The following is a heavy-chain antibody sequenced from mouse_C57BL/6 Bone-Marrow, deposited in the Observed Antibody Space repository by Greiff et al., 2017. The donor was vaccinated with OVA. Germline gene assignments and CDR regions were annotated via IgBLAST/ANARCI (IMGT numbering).Heavy chain of an antibody. Sequence: QVQLQQPGAELVRPGSSVKLSCKASGYTFTSYWMDWVKQRPGQGLEWIGNIYPSDSETHYNQKFKDKATLTVYKSSSTAYMQLSSLTSEDSAVYYCARGTVEGMDYWGQGTSVTVSS. CDR2: IYPSDSET. CDR3: ARGTVEGMDY. CDR1: GYTFTSYW. J-gene: IGHJ4*01. V-gene: IGHV1-61*01. D-gene: IGHD1-1*01.